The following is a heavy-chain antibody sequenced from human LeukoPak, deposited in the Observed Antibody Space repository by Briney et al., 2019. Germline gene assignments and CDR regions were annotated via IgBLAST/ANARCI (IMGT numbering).Heavy chain of an antibody. D-gene: IGHD6-19*01. CDR1: GGSISSYY. CDR3: ARERMYSSGWYVDY. J-gene: IGHJ4*02. CDR2: IYTSGST. Sequence: PSETLSLTCTVSGGSISSYYWSWIRQPAGKGPEWIGRIYTSGSTNYNPSLKSRVTMSVDTSKNQFSLKLSSVTAADTAVYYCARERMYSSGWYVDYWGQGTLVTVSS. V-gene: IGHV4-4*07.